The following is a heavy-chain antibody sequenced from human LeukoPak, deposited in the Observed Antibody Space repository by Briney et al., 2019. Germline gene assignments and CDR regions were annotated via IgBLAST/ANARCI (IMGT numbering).Heavy chain of an antibody. CDR1: GYTFTSYD. CDR2: MNPNSGNT. CDR3: ARAARIAARTAGY. Sequence: ASVKVSCKASGYTFTSYDINWVRQATGQGLEWMGWMNPNSGNTGYAQKFQGRVTMTKNTSISTAYMELSSLRSEDTAVYYCARAARIAARTAGYWGQGTLVTVSS. V-gene: IGHV1-8*01. J-gene: IGHJ4*02. D-gene: IGHD6-6*01.